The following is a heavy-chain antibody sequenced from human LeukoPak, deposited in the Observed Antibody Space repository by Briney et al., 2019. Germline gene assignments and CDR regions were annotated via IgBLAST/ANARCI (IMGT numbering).Heavy chain of an antibody. D-gene: IGHD7-27*01. J-gene: IGHJ3*02. CDR2: ISTSSSDL. CDR1: GFTFSSYN. CDR3: ARDKGSNWGSDAFDI. Sequence: GGSLRLSCAASGFTFSSYNINWVRQAPGKGLEWVSSISTSSSDLYYADSVKGRFTISRDNAKNSLYLQMNSLRAEDTAVYYCARDKGSNWGSDAFDIWGQGTMVTVSS. V-gene: IGHV3-21*01.